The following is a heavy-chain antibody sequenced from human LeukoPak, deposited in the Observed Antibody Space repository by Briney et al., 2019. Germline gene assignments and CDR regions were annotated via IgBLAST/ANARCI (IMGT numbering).Heavy chain of an antibody. CDR2: IIPILGIA. CDR1: GGTFSSYA. V-gene: IGHV1-69*04. Sequence: SVKVSCKASGGTFSSYAISWVRQAPGHGVEWMGRIIPILGIANYAQKFQGRVTITADKSTSTAYMELSSLRSEDTAVYYCARTNWNYDPYYYYGMDVWGQGTTVTVSS. D-gene: IGHD1-7*01. CDR3: ARTNWNYDPYYYYGMDV. J-gene: IGHJ6*02.